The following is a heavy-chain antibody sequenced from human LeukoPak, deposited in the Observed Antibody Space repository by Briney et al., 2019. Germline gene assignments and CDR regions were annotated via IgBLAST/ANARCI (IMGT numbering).Heavy chain of an antibody. CDR2: INHSGST. CDR1: GGSFSGYY. CDR3: ARDHSSSWHRRSYGMDV. J-gene: IGHJ6*02. V-gene: IGHV4-34*01. D-gene: IGHD6-13*01. Sequence: SETLSLTCAVYGGSFSGYYWSWIRQPPGKGLEWIGEINHSGSTNYNPSLKSRVTISVDTSKNQFSLKLSSVTAAHTAVYYCARDHSSSWHRRSYGMDVWGQGTTVTVSS.